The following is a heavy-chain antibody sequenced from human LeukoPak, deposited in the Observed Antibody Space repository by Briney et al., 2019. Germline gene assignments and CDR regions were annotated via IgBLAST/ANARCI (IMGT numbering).Heavy chain of an antibody. V-gene: IGHV1-69*13. J-gene: IGHJ6*03. CDR3: ARVLWFGEVDYYYYYMDV. CDR2: IIPIFGTA. CDR1: GYTFTTLD. D-gene: IGHD3-10*01. Sequence: GASVKVSCKASGYTFTTLDINWVRQAPGQGLEWMGGIIPIFGTANYAQKFQGRVTITADESTSTAYMELSSLRSEDTAVYYCARVLWFGEVDYYYYYMDVWGKGTTVTVSS.